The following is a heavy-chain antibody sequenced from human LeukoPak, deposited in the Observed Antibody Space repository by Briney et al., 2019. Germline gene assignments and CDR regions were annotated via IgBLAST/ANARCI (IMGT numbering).Heavy chain of an antibody. D-gene: IGHD3-16*01. CDR1: GDSVSKNSVS. CDR2: TYYRSKWYN. Sequence: SQTLSLTCAISGDSVSKNSVSWNWIRPSPSRGLEWMGRTYYRSKWYNDYAVSVKSRITINPDTSKNQFSLHLKAVTSEDTAVYYCARGWGDGAGYDYCGQGALVTVSS. V-gene: IGHV6-1*01. CDR3: ARGWGDGAGYDY. J-gene: IGHJ4*02.